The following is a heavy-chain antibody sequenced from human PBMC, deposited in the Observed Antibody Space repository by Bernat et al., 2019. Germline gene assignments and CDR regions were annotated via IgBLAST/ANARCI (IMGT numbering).Heavy chain of an antibody. CDR1: GFSLNTHGMC. CDR2: IDWDDDQ. CDR3: ARNNGGSSTYYFDY. V-gene: IGHV2-70*15. Sequence: QVTLRESGPALVKPTQTLTLTCTFSGFSLNTHGMCVSWIRQPPGKALEWLARIDWDDDQYYRTSLKTRLTISKDTSKNQVVLTMTNMDPVDTATYYCARNNGGSSTYYFDYWGLGTLVTVSS. D-gene: IGHD1-26*01. J-gene: IGHJ4*02.